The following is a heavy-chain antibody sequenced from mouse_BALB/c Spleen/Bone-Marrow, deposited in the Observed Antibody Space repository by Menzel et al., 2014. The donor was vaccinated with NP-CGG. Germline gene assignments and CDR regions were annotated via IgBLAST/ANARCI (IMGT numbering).Heavy chain of an antibody. J-gene: IGHJ3*01. CDR1: GYTFTDYA. V-gene: IGHV1-67*01. D-gene: IGHD2-2*01. CDR3: ARSGYGYDWLAY. Sequence: VQLQESGPELVRPGVSVKISCKGSGYTFTDYAMHWVKQRHAKSLEWIGVISTYSGNTNYNQKFKGKATMTVDKSSSTAYMELARLTSEDSAIYYCARSGYGYDWLAYWGQGTLVTVSA. CDR2: ISTYSGNT.